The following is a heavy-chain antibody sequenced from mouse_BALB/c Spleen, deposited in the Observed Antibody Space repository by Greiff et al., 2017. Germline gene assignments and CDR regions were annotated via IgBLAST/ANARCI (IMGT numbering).Heavy chain of an antibody. D-gene: IGHD1-1*01. CDR1: GYSFTSYW. CDR3: ARFGTTVEVAY. V-gene: IGHV1-5*01. CDR2: IYPGNSDT. Sequence: VQLQQSGTVLARPGASVKMSCKASGYSFTSYWMHWVKQRPGQGLEWIGAIYPGNSDTSYNQKFKGKAKLTAVTSASTAYMELSSLTNEDSAVYYCARFGTTVEVAYWGQGTLVTVSA. J-gene: IGHJ3*01.